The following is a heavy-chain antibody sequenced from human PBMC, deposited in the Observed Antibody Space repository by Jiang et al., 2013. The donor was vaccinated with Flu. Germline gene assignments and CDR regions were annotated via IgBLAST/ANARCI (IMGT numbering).Heavy chain of an antibody. CDR1: GGSIISEKSY. V-gene: IGHV4-39*07. Sequence: VSGGSIISEKSYWGWIRQPPGKGLEWIGSIYYSGTTYYNPSLKNRVTISVDTSKKQFSLKLSSVTAADTAVYYCASQYWDHGVGSYYMSHWGQGTLVTVSS. J-gene: IGHJ4*02. CDR3: ASQYWDHGVGSYYMSH. CDR2: IYYSGTT. D-gene: IGHD3-10*01.